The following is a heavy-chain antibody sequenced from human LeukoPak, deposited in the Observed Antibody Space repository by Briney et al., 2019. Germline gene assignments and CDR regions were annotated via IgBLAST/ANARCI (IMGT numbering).Heavy chain of an antibody. Sequence: GGSLRLSCAATGFIVSSNFMMWVRQAPGKGLEWVSFIYSDGSTYYADSVKGRFTISRDNSKNTLYLQMNSLRAEDTAVYYCASMYFSQYLQHWGQGTLVTVSS. J-gene: IGHJ1*01. D-gene: IGHD2-8*01. CDR1: GFIVSSNF. CDR3: ASMYFSQYLQH. V-gene: IGHV3-53*01. CDR2: IYSDGST.